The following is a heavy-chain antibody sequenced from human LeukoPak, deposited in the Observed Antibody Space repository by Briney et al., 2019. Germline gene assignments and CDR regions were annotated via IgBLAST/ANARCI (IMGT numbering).Heavy chain of an antibody. V-gene: IGHV4-4*02. CDR2: IYHSGST. J-gene: IGHJ5*02. D-gene: IGHD6-13*01. CDR1: GVSISSSNW. Sequence: PSGTLSLTCAVSGVSISSSNWWSWVRQPPGKGLEWIGEIYHSGSTNYNPSLKSRVTISVDKSKNQFSLKLSSVTAADTAVYYCASRLLYSSTNWFDPWGQGTLVTVSS. CDR3: ASRLLYSSTNWFDP.